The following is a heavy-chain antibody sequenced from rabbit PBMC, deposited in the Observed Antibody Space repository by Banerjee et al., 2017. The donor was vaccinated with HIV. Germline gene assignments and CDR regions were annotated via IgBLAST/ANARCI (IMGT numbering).Heavy chain of an antibody. CDR2: IYIGGVIT. CDR1: GFDFSSNA. V-gene: IGHV1S47*01. D-gene: IGHD7-1*01. J-gene: IGHJ4*01. Sequence: QEQLVESGGGLVQPEGSLTLTCKASGFDFSSNAMCWVRQAPGKGPEWIACIYIGGVITHYASWAKGRFTITRSTSLNTVTLQMTSLTAADTATYFCARIGGYPGYSYVLFNLWGQGTLVTVS. CDR3: ARIGGYPGYSYVLFNL.